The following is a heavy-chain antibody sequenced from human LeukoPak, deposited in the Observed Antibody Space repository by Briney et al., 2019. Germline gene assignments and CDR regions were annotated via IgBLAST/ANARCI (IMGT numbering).Heavy chain of an antibody. CDR1: GFTFSSYS. D-gene: IGHD1-26*01. CDR2: ISSSSSYI. Sequence: PGGSLRLSCAASGFTFSSYSMNWVRQAPGKGLEWVSSISSSSSYIYYADSVKGRFTISRDNAKNSLYLQMNSLRAEDTAVYYCARLALGGSFFDYWGQGTLVTVSS. CDR3: ARLALGGSFFDY. J-gene: IGHJ4*02. V-gene: IGHV3-21*01.